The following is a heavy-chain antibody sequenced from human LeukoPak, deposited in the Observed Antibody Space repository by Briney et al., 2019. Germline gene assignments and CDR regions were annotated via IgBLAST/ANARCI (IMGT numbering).Heavy chain of an antibody. CDR1: GGPISTSNYY. CDR2: ICYSWST. V-gene: IGHV4-39*07. J-gene: IGHJ3*02. D-gene: IGHD3-9*01. CDR3: ARASITISLPHAFDI. Sequence: SETLSLTCTVSGGPISTSNYYWGWIRQPPGKGLEWNGNICYSWSTYYSPSLKRQVTISLETSRNQFSLKLNSVTAADTAVYYCARASITISLPHAFDIWGQGTMVTVSS.